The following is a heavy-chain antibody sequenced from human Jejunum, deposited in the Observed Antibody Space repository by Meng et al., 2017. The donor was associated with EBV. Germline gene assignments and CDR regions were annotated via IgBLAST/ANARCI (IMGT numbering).Heavy chain of an antibody. Sequence: QGHLQDSAPGLVQPSQTLPLPCAVSGGSISSGGYHWTWIRQSPGKGLEWIGNTYYNGSPQYTPSLKSRVMISQDTSKNQVSLNLSSVTAADTAVYYCARAAYHDSTSYYFDQWGQGTLVTVSS. CDR1: GGSISSGGYH. CDR3: ARAAYHDSTSYYFDQ. V-gene: IGHV4-30-4*01. CDR2: TYYNGSP. J-gene: IGHJ4*02. D-gene: IGHD3-22*01.